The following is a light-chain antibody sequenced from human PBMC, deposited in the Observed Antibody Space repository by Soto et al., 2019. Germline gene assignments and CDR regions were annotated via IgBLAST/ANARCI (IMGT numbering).Light chain of an antibody. Sequence: EIVMTQSPATLSVSPGERATLSCRASQSVSSNLAWYQQKPGLAPRLLIYDASSRATDIPDRFSGSGSGTDFTLTINRLEPEDFAVYYCQQYGSSPALTFGGGTKVDIK. V-gene: IGKV3D-20*01. J-gene: IGKJ4*01. CDR2: DAS. CDR1: QSVSSN. CDR3: QQYGSSPALT.